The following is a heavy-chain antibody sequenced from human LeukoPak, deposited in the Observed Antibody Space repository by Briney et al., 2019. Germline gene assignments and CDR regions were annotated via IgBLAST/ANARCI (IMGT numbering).Heavy chain of an antibody. Sequence: SETLSLTCTVSGGSISSYYWSWIRQPAGKGLEWIGRIYTSGSTNYNPSLKSRVTISVDTSKNQFSLKLSSVTAADTAVYYCARESTTYYYDSSGYYYIDYWGQGTLVTVSS. CDR2: IYTSGST. CDR3: ARESTTYYYDSSGYYYIDY. D-gene: IGHD3-22*01. V-gene: IGHV4-4*07. J-gene: IGHJ4*02. CDR1: GGSISSYY.